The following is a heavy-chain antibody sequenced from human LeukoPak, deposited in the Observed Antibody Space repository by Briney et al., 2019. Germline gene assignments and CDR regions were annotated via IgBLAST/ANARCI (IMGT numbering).Heavy chain of an antibody. CDR2: IGGSGSPI. CDR1: GFTFSDCY. V-gene: IGHV3-11*04. CDR3: ARDLNYYATDY. Sequence: GGSLRLSCAASGFTFSDCYMSWIRQAPGKGLEWVSYIGGSGSPIYYADSVKGRFTLSRDNAKNSLYLHMNSLRVEDTAVYYCARDLNYYATDYWGQGTLVTVSS. D-gene: IGHD1-7*01. J-gene: IGHJ4*02.